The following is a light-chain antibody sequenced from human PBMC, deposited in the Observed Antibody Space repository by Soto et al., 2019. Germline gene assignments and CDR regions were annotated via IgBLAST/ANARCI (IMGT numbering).Light chain of an antibody. CDR1: TGAVTSGNY. CDR3: LLYYGGAQLV. CDR2: TTN. J-gene: IGLJ3*02. Sequence: QTVVTQEPSLTVSPGGTVTLTCASSTGAVTSGNYPSWFQQKPGQTPRTLIYTTNSRHSWTPARFSGPLLGGKAALTLSGVQPEDEAEYYCLLYYGGAQLVFGGGTKLTVL. V-gene: IGLV7-43*01.